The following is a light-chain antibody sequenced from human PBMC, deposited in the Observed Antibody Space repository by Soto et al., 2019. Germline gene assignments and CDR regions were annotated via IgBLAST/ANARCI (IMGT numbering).Light chain of an antibody. J-gene: IGKJ1*01. CDR1: QSVSRAY. CDR3: QQYGNTLPWT. V-gene: IGKV3-20*01. Sequence: EVVLTQSPGTLSLSPGESATLSCRTSQSVSRAYLAWYQQKPGQAPRLLIYCASLRATGIPDRFSGSVSGTEFTLTISRLEPEDFAVYYCQQYGNTLPWTFGQGTKVEMK. CDR2: CAS.